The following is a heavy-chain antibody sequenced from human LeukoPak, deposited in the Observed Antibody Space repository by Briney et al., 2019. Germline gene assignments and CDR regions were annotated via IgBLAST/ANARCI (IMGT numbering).Heavy chain of an antibody. CDR3: ARKMDSYFDY. CDR1: GFTFSSYG. D-gene: IGHD2-2*03. Sequence: GGSLRLSCAASGFTFSSYGMHWVRHDPGNVLQWVAFIRYDGSNKYYADSVKGRFTISRDNSKNTLYLQLNSLRGEDTAVYYCARKMDSYFDYWGLGTLVTVSS. CDR2: IRYDGSNK. V-gene: IGHV3-30*02. J-gene: IGHJ4*02.